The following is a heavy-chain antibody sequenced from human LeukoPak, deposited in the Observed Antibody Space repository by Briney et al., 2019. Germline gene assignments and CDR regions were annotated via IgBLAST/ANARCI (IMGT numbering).Heavy chain of an antibody. CDR1: GGSISSYY. V-gene: IGHV4-4*07. Sequence: SETLSLTCTVSGGSISSYYWSWIRQPAGKGLEWIGRIYTSGSTNYNPSLKSRGTMSVDTSKNQFSLKLSSGTGADTAVYYCARDSYDSSGYHPYYFDYWGQGTLVTVSS. J-gene: IGHJ4*02. CDR2: IYTSGST. CDR3: ARDSYDSSGYHPYYFDY. D-gene: IGHD3-22*01.